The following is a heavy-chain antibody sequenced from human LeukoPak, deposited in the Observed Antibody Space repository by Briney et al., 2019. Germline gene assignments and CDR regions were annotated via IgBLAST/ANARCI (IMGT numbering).Heavy chain of an antibody. CDR3: ARATDGAFDI. Sequence: GGSLRLSCAASGFTFSTYWMTWVRQAPGKGLEWVANIKQDGGEKNYVDSVKGRFTISRDNAKNSLYLQMNSLRAEDTALYYCARATDGAFDIWGQGTVVTVSS. CDR1: GFTFSTYW. J-gene: IGHJ3*02. CDR2: IKQDGGEK. V-gene: IGHV3-7*01. D-gene: IGHD4-17*01.